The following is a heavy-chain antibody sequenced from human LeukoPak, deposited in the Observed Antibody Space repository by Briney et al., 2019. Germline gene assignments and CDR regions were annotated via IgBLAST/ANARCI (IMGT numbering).Heavy chain of an antibody. D-gene: IGHD3-10*01. J-gene: IGHJ4*02. CDR3: ARGFYGAGSHFDF. V-gene: IGHV4-30-2*01. CDR1: GGSISSGDYP. CDR2: IFRTGHT. Sequence: SETLSLTCTVSGGSISSGDYPWSWIRQPPGKGLEWIEYIFRTGHTSYNPSLKSRVTISVDMSKNQLSLRLTSVTAADTAVYYCARGFYGAGSHFDFWGQGTLVTVSS.